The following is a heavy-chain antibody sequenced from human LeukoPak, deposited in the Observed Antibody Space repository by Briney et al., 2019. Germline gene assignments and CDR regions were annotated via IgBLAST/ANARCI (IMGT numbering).Heavy chain of an antibody. Sequence: SETLSLTCAVYGGSFSDYYWSWIRQPPGKGLEWIGEINRRGNIRYNRRGTTKYKPSLKSRVTISLDTSKNQLSLELISVTAADTAVYYCARVTSGITGGTYYYYYMDVWGKGTTVTVSS. J-gene: IGHJ6*03. CDR1: GGSFSDYY. CDR2: INRRGNIRYNRRGTT. CDR3: ARVTSGITGGTYYYYYMDV. V-gene: IGHV4-34*01. D-gene: IGHD6-13*01.